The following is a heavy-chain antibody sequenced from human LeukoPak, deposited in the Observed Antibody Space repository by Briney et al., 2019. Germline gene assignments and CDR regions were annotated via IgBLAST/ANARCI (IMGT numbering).Heavy chain of an antibody. D-gene: IGHD3-3*01. Sequence: AYYWSWIRQHPGKGLEWIGYIYYSGSTYYNPSLKSRVTISVDTSKNQFSLKLSSVTAADTAVYYCASQITIFGVDHEGGWFDPWGQGTLVTVSS. CDR1: AYY. V-gene: IGHV4-31*02. CDR3: ASQITIFGVDHEGGWFDP. J-gene: IGHJ5*02. CDR2: IYYSGST.